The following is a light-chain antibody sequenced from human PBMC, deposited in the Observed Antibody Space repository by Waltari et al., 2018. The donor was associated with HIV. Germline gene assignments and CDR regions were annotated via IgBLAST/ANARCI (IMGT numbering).Light chain of an antibody. V-gene: IGLV2-14*01. Sequence: QSALTQPASVSGSPGQSITISCCGTSSDFGFYTFVSCYQQVPGKVPKVIIYEVSSRPSGVSDRFSGSRSGNTATLTISRVEAGDEADYYCQVWDSSSDHVVFGGGTKLTVL. J-gene: IGLJ2*01. CDR2: EVS. CDR1: SSDFGFYTF. CDR3: QVWDSSSDHVV.